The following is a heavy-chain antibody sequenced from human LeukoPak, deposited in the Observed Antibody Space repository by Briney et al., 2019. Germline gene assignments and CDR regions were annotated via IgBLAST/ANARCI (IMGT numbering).Heavy chain of an antibody. D-gene: IGHD3-16*02. V-gene: IGHV3-21*01. CDR2: ISTSTSYI. Sequence: GGSLRLSCVASGFTFSIYNMNWVRQAPGKGLEWVSSISTSTSYIYYADSVPGRFTISRDNAENSLYLQMNSLRAEDTAVYYCARIIGAFGTYRYDSWGQGTLVSVSS. CDR3: ARIIGAFGTYRYDS. CDR1: GFTFSIYN. J-gene: IGHJ4*02.